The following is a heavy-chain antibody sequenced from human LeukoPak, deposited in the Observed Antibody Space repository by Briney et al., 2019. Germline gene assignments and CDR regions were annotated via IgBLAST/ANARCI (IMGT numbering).Heavy chain of an antibody. CDR3: ARAGRGTSSRALDY. CDR2: INDSGST. V-gene: IGHV4-34*01. Sequence: SETLYLTCAISGGSFTDYYWSWIRQPPGKGLEWIGDINDSGSTNSSPSLKSRVVISLDTSKSQLSLKLSPVTAADTATYFCARAGRGTSSRALDYWGQGTLVTVSS. D-gene: IGHD1-1*01. CDR1: GGSFTDYY. J-gene: IGHJ4*02.